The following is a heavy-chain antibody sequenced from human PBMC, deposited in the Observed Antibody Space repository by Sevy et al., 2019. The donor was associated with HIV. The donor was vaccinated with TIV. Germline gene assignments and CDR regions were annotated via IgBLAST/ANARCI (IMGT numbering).Heavy chain of an antibody. Sequence: ASVKVSCKVSGHTLSEFAMHWVRLAPGKGLEWMGTFDPEDGKTLHAQKFQGRVTMTEDTSTDTAYMEVNNLRSEDTAVYYCATTKDYYDGSGYPFDYWGQGTLVTVSS. D-gene: IGHD3-22*01. CDR3: ATTKDYYDGSGYPFDY. CDR1: GHTLSEFA. J-gene: IGHJ4*02. CDR2: FDPEDGKT. V-gene: IGHV1-24*01.